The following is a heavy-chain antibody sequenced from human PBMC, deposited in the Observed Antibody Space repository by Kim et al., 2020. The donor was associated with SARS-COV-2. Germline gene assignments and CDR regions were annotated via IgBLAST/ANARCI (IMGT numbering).Heavy chain of an antibody. Sequence: GGSLRLSCAASGFTFSNYWMYWVRQAPGKGLVWVSRINADGSATKNADSVKGRFTVSRDNAKNTLYLQMNSLRPEDTAVYYCVRGLGTATNFDLWGPGTLVTVSS. V-gene: IGHV3-74*01. CDR3: VRGLGTATNFDL. D-gene: IGHD1-26*01. CDR1: GFTFSNYW. J-gene: IGHJ4*02. CDR2: INADGSAT.